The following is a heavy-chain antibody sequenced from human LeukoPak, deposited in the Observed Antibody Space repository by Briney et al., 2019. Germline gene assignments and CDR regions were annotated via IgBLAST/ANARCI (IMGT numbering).Heavy chain of an antibody. Sequence: ASVKVSCKASGYTFTSYGISWVRQAPGQGLEWMGWISAYNGNTNYAQKLQGRVTMTTDISTSTAYLELRSLKSDDTAVYYCAKGAATDRLIPPIDWGQGTLVIVFS. CDR2: ISAYNGNT. J-gene: IGHJ4*02. D-gene: IGHD6-25*01. V-gene: IGHV1-18*01. CDR1: GYTFTSYG. CDR3: AKGAATDRLIPPID.